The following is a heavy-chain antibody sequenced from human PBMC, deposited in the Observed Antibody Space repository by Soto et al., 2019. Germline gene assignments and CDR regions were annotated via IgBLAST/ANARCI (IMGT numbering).Heavy chain of an antibody. V-gene: IGHV3-74*01. CDR1: GFIFSNYA. CDR3: ARAYYYDSSGYLQH. D-gene: IGHD3-22*01. J-gene: IGHJ1*01. Sequence: PGGSLRLSCAASGFIFSNYAMFWFRQAPGKGLVWVSRINSDGSSTSYADSVKGRFTISRDNAKNTLYLQMNSLRAEDTAVYYCARAYYYDSSGYLQHWGQGTLVTVSS. CDR2: INSDGSST.